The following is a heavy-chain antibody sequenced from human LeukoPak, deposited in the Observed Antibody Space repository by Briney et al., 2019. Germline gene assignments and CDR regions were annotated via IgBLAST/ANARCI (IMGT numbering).Heavy chain of an antibody. D-gene: IGHD2-2*01. CDR3: ARDPTALGYCSSTSHCYSGWFDP. V-gene: IGHV1-69*05. Sequence: ASVKVSCKASGGTFSSYAISWVRQAPGQGLEWMGGIIPIFGTANYAQKFQGRVTITTDESTSTAYMELSSLRSEDTAVYYCARDPTALGYCSSTSHCYSGWFDPWGQGTLVTVSS. CDR1: GGTFSSYA. J-gene: IGHJ5*02. CDR2: IIPIFGTA.